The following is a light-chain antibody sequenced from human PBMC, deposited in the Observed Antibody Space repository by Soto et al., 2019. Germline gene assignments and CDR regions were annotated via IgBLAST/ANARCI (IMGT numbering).Light chain of an antibody. J-gene: IGKJ1*01. CDR3: QQYNTYSRT. CDR2: KAS. CDR1: QSISPW. Sequence: DIQMTQSPSTLSASVGDRVTITCRASQSISPWLAWYQQKPGKAPKLLIYKASTLQTGVPSRFSGSGSRTEFTLTISSLQPDDFGTYYCQQYNTYSRTFGQGTKV. V-gene: IGKV1-5*03.